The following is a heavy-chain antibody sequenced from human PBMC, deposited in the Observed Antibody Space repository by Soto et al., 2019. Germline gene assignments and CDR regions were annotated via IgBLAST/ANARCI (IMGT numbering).Heavy chain of an antibody. J-gene: IGHJ6*03. CDR3: AKDPRIAAACPTSVRYYYYYMDV. Sequence: GSLRLSCAASGFTFSSYGMHWVRQAPGKGLEWVAVISYDGSNKYYADSVKGRFTISRDNSKNTLYLQMNSLRGEDTAMYYCAKDPRIAAACPTSVRYYYYYMDVWGKGTTVTV. D-gene: IGHD6-13*01. CDR2: ISYDGSNK. CDR1: GFTFSSYG. V-gene: IGHV3-30*18.